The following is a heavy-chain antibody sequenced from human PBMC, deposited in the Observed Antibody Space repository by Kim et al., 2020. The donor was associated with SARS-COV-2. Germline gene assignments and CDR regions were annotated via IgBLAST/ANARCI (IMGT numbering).Heavy chain of an antibody. CDR3: AKDKGVGFLAIYFEY. CDR2: IWDDGSNK. V-gene: IGHV3-33*06. Sequence: GGSLRLSCAASGFTFSSYGMHWVRQAPGKGLEWVAVIWDDGSNKYYADSVKGRFTISRDNSKNTLYLQMNSLRAEDTAVYYCAKDKGVGFLAIYFEYWGQGTLVTVSS. CDR1: GFTFSSYG. D-gene: IGHD3-9*01. J-gene: IGHJ4*02.